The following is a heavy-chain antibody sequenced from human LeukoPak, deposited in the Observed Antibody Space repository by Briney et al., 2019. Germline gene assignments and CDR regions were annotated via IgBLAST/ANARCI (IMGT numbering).Heavy chain of an antibody. Sequence: TSETLSLTCTVSGGSISSSGYYWGWIRQPPGKGLEWIASIYYSGSTYYNPSLKSRVTISVDTSKNQLSLKLSSLTAADTAVYYCARHEYSGSYYGLSWFDPWGQGALVTVSS. D-gene: IGHD1-26*01. CDR1: GGSISSSGYY. CDR2: IYYSGST. J-gene: IGHJ5*02. CDR3: ARHEYSGSYYGLSWFDP. V-gene: IGHV4-39*01.